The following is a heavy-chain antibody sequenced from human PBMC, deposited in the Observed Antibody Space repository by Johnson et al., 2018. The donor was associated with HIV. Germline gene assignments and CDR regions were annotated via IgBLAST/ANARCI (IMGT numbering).Heavy chain of an antibody. CDR2: INSDWSST. D-gene: IGHD3-10*01. Sequence: EVQLVESGGGLVQPGGSLRLSCTASGFRFSSSWMHWVRQAPGKGLVWVSRINSDWSSTSYADSVKGRFTISRDNAKNTLYLQMNSLRAEDTALYYCARERSLVRGVMPGAFDIWGQGTMVTVSS. V-gene: IGHV3-74*01. J-gene: IGHJ3*02. CDR1: GFRFSSSW. CDR3: ARERSLVRGVMPGAFDI.